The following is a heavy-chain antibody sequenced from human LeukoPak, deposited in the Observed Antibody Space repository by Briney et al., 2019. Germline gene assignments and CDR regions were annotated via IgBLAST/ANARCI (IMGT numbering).Heavy chain of an antibody. J-gene: IGHJ4*02. CDR1: GGSFSGYY. Sequence: SETLSLTCAVYGGSFSGYYWSWIRQPPGKGLEWIGEINHSGSTNYNPSLKSRVTISVDTSKNQFSLKLTSVAAADTAMYYCTRDMEYPGAGFDYWGQGIPVTVSS. CDR3: TRDMEYPGAGFDY. V-gene: IGHV4-34*01. CDR2: INHSGST. D-gene: IGHD3-3*01.